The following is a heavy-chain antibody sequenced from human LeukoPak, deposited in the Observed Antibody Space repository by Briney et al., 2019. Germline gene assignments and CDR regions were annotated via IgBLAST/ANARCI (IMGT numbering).Heavy chain of an antibody. CDR2: INHSGGT. Sequence: PSETLSLTCAVYGGSFSGYYWSWIRQPPGKGLEWIGEINHSGGTNYNPSLKSRVTISVDTSKNQFSLKLSSVTAADTAVYYCASLPTYCSSTSCLDPWGQGTLVTVSS. D-gene: IGHD2-2*01. V-gene: IGHV4-34*01. CDR1: GGSFSGYY. J-gene: IGHJ5*02. CDR3: ASLPTYCSSTSCLDP.